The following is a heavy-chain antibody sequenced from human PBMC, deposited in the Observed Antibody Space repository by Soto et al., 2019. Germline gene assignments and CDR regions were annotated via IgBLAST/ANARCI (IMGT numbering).Heavy chain of an antibody. J-gene: IGHJ5*02. V-gene: IGHV1-69*13. Sequence: SVKVSCKASGGTFSSYAISWVRQAPGQGLEWMGGIIPIFGTANYAQKFQGRVTITADESTSTAYMELSSLRSEDTAVYYCARGRSGRIADRPDNWFDPWGQGTLVTVSS. D-gene: IGHD6-6*01. CDR3: ARGRSGRIADRPDNWFDP. CDR2: IIPIFGTA. CDR1: GGTFSSYA.